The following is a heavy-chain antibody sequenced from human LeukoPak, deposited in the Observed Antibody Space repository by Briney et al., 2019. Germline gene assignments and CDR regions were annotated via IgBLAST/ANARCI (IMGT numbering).Heavy chain of an antibody. CDR1: GFTFSSYA. V-gene: IGHV3-23*01. D-gene: IGHD5-18*01. J-gene: IGHJ5*02. CDR2: ISGSGGST. Sequence: GGSLRLSCAASGFTFSSYAMSWVRQAPGKGLEWVSAISGSGGSTYYADSVKGRFTISRDNSKNTLYLQMNRLRAEDTAVYYCAKVRFRQLWSPNWFDPWGQGTLVTVSS. CDR3: AKVRFRQLWSPNWFDP.